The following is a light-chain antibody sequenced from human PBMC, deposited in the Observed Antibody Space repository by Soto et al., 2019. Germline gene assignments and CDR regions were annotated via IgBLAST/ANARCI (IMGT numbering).Light chain of an antibody. Sequence: DIQMTQSPSSLSASVGDRVTITCRASHSISTYLNWYQQKPGKAPKLLIYGASSLQSGVPSRFAGSGSGTDVTLSISSLQLADFATYDCHQIHRTPWTVGQGAKVELK. J-gene: IGKJ1*01. CDR3: HQIHRTPWT. CDR1: HSISTY. CDR2: GAS. V-gene: IGKV1-39*01.